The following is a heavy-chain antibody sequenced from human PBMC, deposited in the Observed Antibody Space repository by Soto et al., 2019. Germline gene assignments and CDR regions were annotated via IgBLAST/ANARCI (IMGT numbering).Heavy chain of an antibody. D-gene: IGHD2-15*01. J-gene: IGHJ4*02. CDR2: IYYSGST. CDR3: ARSLVVAAPALGY. V-gene: IGHV4-39*01. CDR1: GGSISSSSYY. Sequence: SETLSLTCTVSGGSISSSSYYWGWIRQPPGKGLEWIGSIYYSGSTYYNPSLKSRVTISVDTSKNQFSLKLSSVTAADTAVYYCARSLVVAAPALGYWGQGTLVTVSS.